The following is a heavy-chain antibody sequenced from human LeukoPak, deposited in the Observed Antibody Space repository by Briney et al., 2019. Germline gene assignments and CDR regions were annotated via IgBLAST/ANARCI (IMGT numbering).Heavy chain of an antibody. J-gene: IGHJ4*02. CDR3: ARDTDSGSYYGGGYFDY. V-gene: IGHV3-30*01. CDR2: ISYDGSNK. Sequence: GGSLRLSCAASGFTFSSYAVHWVRQAPGKGLEWVAVISYDGSNKYYADSVKGRFTISRDNSKNTLYLQMNSLRAEDTAVYYCARDTDSGSYYGGGYFDYWGQGTLVTVSS. D-gene: IGHD1-26*01. CDR1: GFTFSSYA.